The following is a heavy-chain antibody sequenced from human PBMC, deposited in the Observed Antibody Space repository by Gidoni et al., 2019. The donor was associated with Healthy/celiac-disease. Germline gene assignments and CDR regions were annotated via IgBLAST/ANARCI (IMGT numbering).Heavy chain of an antibody. V-gene: IGHV1-8*01. CDR2: MNPNSGNT. D-gene: IGHD5-18*01. CDR3: ARVGSSKRGLTARRTSNWFDP. CDR1: GYTFTSYD. Sequence: QVQLVQSGAEVKKPGASVKVSCKASGYTFTSYDINWVRQATGQGLEWMGWMNPNSGNTGYAQKFQGRVTMTRNTSISTAYMELSSLRSEDTAVYYCARVGSSKRGLTARRTSNWFDPWGQGTLVTVSS. J-gene: IGHJ5*02.